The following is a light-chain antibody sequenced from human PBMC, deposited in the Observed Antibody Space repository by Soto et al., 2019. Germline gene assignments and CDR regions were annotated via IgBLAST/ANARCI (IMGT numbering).Light chain of an antibody. V-gene: IGKV3-11*01. CDR3: QQRSIWPPIT. CDR2: DAS. Sequence: EIVLTQSPATLSLSPGERATLSCRASQSVSSYLAWYQQKPGQAPRLLIYDASNRATGIPARFSGSGSGTDFTLTISSLEPEDFAVYYCQQRSIWPPITIGQGTRLEI. CDR1: QSVSSY. J-gene: IGKJ5*01.